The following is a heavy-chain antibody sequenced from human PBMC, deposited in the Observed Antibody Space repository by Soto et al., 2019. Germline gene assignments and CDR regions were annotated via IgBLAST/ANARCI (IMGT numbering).Heavy chain of an antibody. CDR1: GGSISSSSYY. D-gene: IGHD2-15*01. V-gene: IGHV4-39*01. CDR2: IYYSGST. CDR3: ARQRGNAFPAKNWFDP. Sequence: PSETLSLTCTVSGGSISSSSYYWGWIRQPPGKGLEWIGSIYYSGSTYYNPSLKSRVTISVDTSKNQFSLKLSSVTAADTAVYYCARQRGNAFPAKNWFDPWGQGTLVTVSS. J-gene: IGHJ5*02.